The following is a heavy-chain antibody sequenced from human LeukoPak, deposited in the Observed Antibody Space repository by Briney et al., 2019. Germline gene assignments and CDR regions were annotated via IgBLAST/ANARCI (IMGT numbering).Heavy chain of an antibody. CDR3: AKTSVGGGRIIGSGYFDS. Sequence: GGSLRLSCAASGFTFSSYAMSWVRQAPGKGLEWVSAISGSGGSTYYADSVKGRFTISRENSKNTLYLQMNSLRAEDTAVYYCAKTSVGGGRIIGSGYFDSWGQGTLVTVSS. CDR2: ISGSGGST. J-gene: IGHJ4*02. V-gene: IGHV3-23*01. D-gene: IGHD2-15*01. CDR1: GFTFSSYA.